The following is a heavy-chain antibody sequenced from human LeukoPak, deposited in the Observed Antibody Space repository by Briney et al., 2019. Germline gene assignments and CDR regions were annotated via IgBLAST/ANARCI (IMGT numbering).Heavy chain of an antibody. CDR2: IYHSGST. CDR1: GYSISSGYY. Sequence: PSETLSLTCAVSGYSISSGYYWGWIRQPPGKGLEWIGSIYHSGSTYYNPSLKSRVTISVDTSKNQFSLKLSSVTAADTAVYYCAGLDYGSGTSYWYFDLWGRGTLVTVSS. D-gene: IGHD3-10*01. V-gene: IGHV4-38-2*01. CDR3: AGLDYGSGTSYWYFDL. J-gene: IGHJ2*01.